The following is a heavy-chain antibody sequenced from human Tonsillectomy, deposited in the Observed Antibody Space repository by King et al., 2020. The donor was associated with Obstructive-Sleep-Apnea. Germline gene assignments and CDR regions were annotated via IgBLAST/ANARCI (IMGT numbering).Heavy chain of an antibody. Sequence: FTLKESGPTLVKPTQTLTLTCTFSGFSLSSSGVGVGWIRQPPGKALEWLALIFWDDDKRYSPSLKSRLTITKDTSKNQVVLTVTNMDPVDTATYYCAHSPHFYDSSGCVDYWGQGTLVTVSS. J-gene: IGHJ4*02. CDR3: AHSPHFYDSSGCVDY. CDR1: GFSLSSSGVG. D-gene: IGHD3-22*01. V-gene: IGHV2-5*02. CDR2: IFWDDDK.